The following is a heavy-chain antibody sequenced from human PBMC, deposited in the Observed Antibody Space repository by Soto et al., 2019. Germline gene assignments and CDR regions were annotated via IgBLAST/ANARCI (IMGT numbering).Heavy chain of an antibody. V-gene: IGHV4-61*01. CDR2: IYYSGST. CDR3: ARAGHSSSWTRRGMDV. D-gene: IGHD6-13*01. CDR1: GGSVSSGSYY. Sequence: QVQLQESGPGLVKPSETLSLTCTVSGGSVSSGSYYWSWIRQPPGKGLEWIGYIYYSGSTNYNPSLKSRVTISVDTSKNQFSLKLSSVTAADTAVYYCARAGHSSSWTRRGMDVWGQGTTVTVSS. J-gene: IGHJ6*02.